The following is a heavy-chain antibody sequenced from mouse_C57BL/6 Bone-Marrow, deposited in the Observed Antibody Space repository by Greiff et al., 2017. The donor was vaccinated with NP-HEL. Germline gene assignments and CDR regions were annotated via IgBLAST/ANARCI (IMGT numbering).Heavy chain of an antibody. V-gene: IGHV1-59*01. CDR2: IDPSDSYT. D-gene: IGHD1-1*01. Sequence: QVQLQQPGAELVRPGTSVKLSCKASGYTFTSYWMHWVKQRPGQGLEWIGVIDPSDSYTNYNQKFKGKATLTVDTSSSTAYMQLSSLISEDSAVYYCARHYYGSSLYWYFDVWGTGTTVTVSS. J-gene: IGHJ1*03. CDR3: ARHYYGSSLYWYFDV. CDR1: GYTFTSYW.